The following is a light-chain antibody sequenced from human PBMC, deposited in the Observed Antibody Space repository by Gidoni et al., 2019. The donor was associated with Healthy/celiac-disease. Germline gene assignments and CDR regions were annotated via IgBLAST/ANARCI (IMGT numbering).Light chain of an antibody. J-gene: IGKJ4*01. V-gene: IGKV2-28*01. CDR3: MQALQTPLT. CDR1: QSLLQSNGYNY. CDR2: LGS. Sequence: DIVMTPSPLSLPVTPGEPASISCRSSQSLLQSNGYNYLDWYLQKPGQSPQLLIYLGSNRASGVPDRFSGSGSGTDFTLKISRVEAEDVGVYYCMQALQTPLTFGGGTKVEIK.